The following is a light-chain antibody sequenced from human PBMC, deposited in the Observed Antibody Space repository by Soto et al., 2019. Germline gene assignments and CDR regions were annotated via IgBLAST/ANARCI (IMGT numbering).Light chain of an antibody. V-gene: IGKV3-15*01. J-gene: IGKJ2*01. Sequence: EIVMTQSPATLSVSPGERATLSCRASQSVNSNLAWYQQKPGQAPRLLIYGASTRATGIPARFSGSGSGTELTLTISSLQSEDFAVYYCQEYDNWPLYTFGQGTKVEIK. CDR2: GAS. CDR3: QEYDNWPLYT. CDR1: QSVNSN.